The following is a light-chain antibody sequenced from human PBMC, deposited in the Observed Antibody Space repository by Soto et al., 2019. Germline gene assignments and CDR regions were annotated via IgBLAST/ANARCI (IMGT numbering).Light chain of an antibody. CDR2: LNSDGSH. CDR1: SGHSRYT. Sequence: QLVLTQSPSASASLGTSVKLTCTLSSGHSRYTIAWHQQQPEKGPRYLMKLNSDGSHTKGGGIPDRFSGSSSGAERYLTISSLQSEDEADYYCQTWDSGIVVFGGGTKSPS. V-gene: IGLV4-69*01. J-gene: IGLJ2*01. CDR3: QTWDSGIVV.